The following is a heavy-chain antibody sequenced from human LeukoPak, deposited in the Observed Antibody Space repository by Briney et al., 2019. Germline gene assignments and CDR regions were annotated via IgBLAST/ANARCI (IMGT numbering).Heavy chain of an antibody. CDR2: ICCNSGSI. V-gene: IGHV3-9*01. CDR1: GFTFDDYA. J-gene: IGHJ3*02. D-gene: IGHD1-1*01. CDR3: AKDEGFTTNGAFEI. Sequence: GGSLRLSCAASGFTFDDYAMHWVRPAPGEGLEWVSGICCNSGSIGYAHSVKGRFTISRDNAKNSLYLQMNSLRAEDTALYYCAKDEGFTTNGAFEIWGQGTMPTVSS.